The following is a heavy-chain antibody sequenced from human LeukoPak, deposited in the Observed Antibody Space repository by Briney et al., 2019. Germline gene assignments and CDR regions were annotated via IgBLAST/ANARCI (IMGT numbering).Heavy chain of an antibody. CDR3: ARGRDNYYGSGSQADY. J-gene: IGHJ4*02. Sequence: SETLSLTCAVYGGSFSGYCWSWIRQPPGKGLEWIGEINHSGSTNYNPSLKSRVTISVDTSKNQFSLKLSSVTAADTAVYYCARGRDNYYGSGSQADYWGQGTLVTVSS. CDR1: GGSFSGYC. CDR2: INHSGST. D-gene: IGHD3-10*01. V-gene: IGHV4-34*01.